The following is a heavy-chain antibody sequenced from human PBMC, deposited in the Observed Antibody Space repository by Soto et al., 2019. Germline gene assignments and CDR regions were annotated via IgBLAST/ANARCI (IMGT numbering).Heavy chain of an antibody. V-gene: IGHV1-18*01. D-gene: IGHD2-8*01. J-gene: IGHJ6*01. CDR1: GYTFHNFG. CDR2: ISTYNDDS. CDR3: PRLCDAVHPTHFDCGTDV. Sequence: QVEVEQSGVEVKKPGASVMVTCKASGYTFHNFGISWVRQAPGQGLEWMGWISTYNDDSNYAQKFQGRVTMTTDMSTRTASMKLRSLRPEDTAVYWCPRLCDAVHPTHFDCGTDVWGHGTTVTVSS.